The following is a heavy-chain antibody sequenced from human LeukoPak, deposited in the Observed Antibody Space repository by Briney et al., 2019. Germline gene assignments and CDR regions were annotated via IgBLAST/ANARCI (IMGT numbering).Heavy chain of an antibody. CDR1: GFTFSDYY. CDR3: ARSGGSSWTIDY. J-gene: IGHJ4*02. Sequence: GVLRLSCAASGFTFSDYYMSWIRQAPGKGLEWVSYISSSGSTIYYADSVKGRFTISRDNAKNSLYLQMNSLRAEGTAVYYCARSGGSSWTIDYWGQGTLVTVSS. V-gene: IGHV3-11*01. CDR2: ISSSGSTI. D-gene: IGHD6-13*01.